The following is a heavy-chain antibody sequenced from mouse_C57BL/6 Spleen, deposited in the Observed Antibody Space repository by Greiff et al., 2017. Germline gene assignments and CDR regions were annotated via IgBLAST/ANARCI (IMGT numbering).Heavy chain of an antibody. V-gene: IGHV5-4*01. Sequence: EVHLVESGGGLVKPGGSLKLSCAASGFTFSSYAMSWVRQTPEKRLEWVATISDGGSYTYYPDNVKGRFTISRDNAKNNLYLQMSHLKSEDTAMYYCARDPAWFAYWGQGTLDTVSA. J-gene: IGHJ3*01. CDR2: ISDGGSYT. CDR1: GFTFSSYA. CDR3: ARDPAWFAY.